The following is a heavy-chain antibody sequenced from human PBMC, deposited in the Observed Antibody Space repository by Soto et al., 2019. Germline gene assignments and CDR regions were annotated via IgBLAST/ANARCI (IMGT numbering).Heavy chain of an antibody. CDR1: GLTFRNDW. V-gene: IGHV3-7*03. CDR2: INQDGSER. J-gene: IGHJ4*02. D-gene: IGHD4-17*01. Sequence: VGSLRLSCAGSGLTFRNDWLSWVRQAPGKGLEWVANINQDGSERYYVDSVRGRFTISRDNVENSLYLQLNSLRPEDTAVYYCAVYGYGVSAAAYWGQGTLVTVSS. CDR3: AVYGYGVSAAAY.